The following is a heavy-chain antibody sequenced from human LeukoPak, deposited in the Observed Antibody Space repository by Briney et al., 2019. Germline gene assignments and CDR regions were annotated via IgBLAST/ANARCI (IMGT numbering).Heavy chain of an antibody. CDR3: ARDLGYGDYVNWFDP. CDR2: IIPIFGTA. D-gene: IGHD4-17*01. J-gene: IGHJ5*02. Sequence: SVKVSCKASGGTFSSYAISWVRRAPGQGLEWMGRIIPIFGTANYAQKFQGRVTITTDESTSTAYMELSSLRSEDTAVYYCARDLGYGDYVNWFDPWGQGTLVTVSS. V-gene: IGHV1-69*05. CDR1: GGTFSSYA.